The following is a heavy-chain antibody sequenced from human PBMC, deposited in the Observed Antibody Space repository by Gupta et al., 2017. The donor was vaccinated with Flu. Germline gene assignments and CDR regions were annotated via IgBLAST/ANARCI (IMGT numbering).Heavy chain of an antibody. CDR3: ATDLAGVGSGEFDF. D-gene: IGHD6-19*01. CDR1: GFTFSNAW. J-gene: IGHJ4*02. V-gene: IGHV3-15*01. CDR2: IKGRADGGPT. Sequence: EVQLVESGGGLVKPGGSLRLSCAASGFTFSNAWMNWVRQAPGKGLEWVGHIKGRADGGPTDYAAPVKGRFTISGDDSRNTLYLQMNSLKTEDTAVYFCATDLAGVGSGEFDFWGQGTLVTVSS.